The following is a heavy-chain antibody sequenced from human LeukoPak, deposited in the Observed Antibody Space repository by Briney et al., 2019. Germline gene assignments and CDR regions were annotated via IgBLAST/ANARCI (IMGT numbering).Heavy chain of an antibody. D-gene: IGHD1-26*01. Sequence: GGSLRLSCAASGFTFSSYAMHWVRQAPGKGLEWVSYISSSGSTIYYADSVKGRFTISRDNAKNSLYLQMNSLRAEDTAVYYCARDPTGIVGAILWGQGTMVTVSS. CDR1: GFTFSSYA. J-gene: IGHJ3*01. V-gene: IGHV3-48*03. CDR2: ISSSGSTI. CDR3: ARDPTGIVGAIL.